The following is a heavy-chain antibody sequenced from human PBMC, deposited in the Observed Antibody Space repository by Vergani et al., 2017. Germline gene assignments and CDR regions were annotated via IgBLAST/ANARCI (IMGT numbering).Heavy chain of an antibody. Sequence: QVQLVQSGAEVKKPGSSVKVSCKASGATFRSNTISWVRQVPGQGLEWMGRIIPVLGKTKYAQDFQGRLTITADTSTSTAYMELTSLRSQDTAVYYCARDPRGYGGDHEGYYYGIDVWGQGTTVTVSS. CDR3: ARDPRGYGGDHEGYYYGIDV. D-gene: IGHD2-21*02. CDR2: IIPVLGKT. CDR1: GATFRSNT. V-gene: IGHV1-69*08. J-gene: IGHJ6*02.